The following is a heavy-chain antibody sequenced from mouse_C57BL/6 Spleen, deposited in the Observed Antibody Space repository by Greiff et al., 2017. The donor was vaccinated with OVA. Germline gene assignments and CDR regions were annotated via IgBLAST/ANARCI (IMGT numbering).Heavy chain of an antibody. J-gene: IGHJ2*01. D-gene: IGHD1-1*01. Sequence: VQGVESGAELVRPGASVTLSCKASGYTFTDYEMHWVKPTPVHGLEWIGAIDPETGGTAYNQQFKGKAILTADKSSSTAYMELRSLTAEYSAVYYCTRSPITTVVATFDYWGQGTTLTVSS. CDR1: GYTFTDYE. CDR3: TRSPITTVVATFDY. V-gene: IGHV1-15*01. CDR2: IDPETGGT.